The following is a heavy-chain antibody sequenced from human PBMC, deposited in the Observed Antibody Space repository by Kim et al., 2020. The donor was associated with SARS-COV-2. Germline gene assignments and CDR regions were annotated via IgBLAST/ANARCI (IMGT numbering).Heavy chain of an antibody. CDR3: ARGSYISGWRDFDY. CDR1: GFTFSDHY. J-gene: IGHJ4*02. D-gene: IGHD6-19*01. V-gene: IGHV3-72*01. Sequence: GGSLRLSCAASGFTFSDHYMDWVRQAPGKGLEWVARIRNKVNIYTTEYAASVKGRFTISRDDSKDSLYLQMNSLKTEDTAVYYCARGSYISGWRDFDYWGQETLVTVSP. CDR2: IRNKVNIYTT.